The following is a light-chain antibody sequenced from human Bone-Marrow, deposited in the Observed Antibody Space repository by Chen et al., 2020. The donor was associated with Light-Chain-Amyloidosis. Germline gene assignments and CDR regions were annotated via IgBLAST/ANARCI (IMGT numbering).Light chain of an antibody. CDR3: QSADSSGTYEVI. J-gene: IGLJ2*01. CDR2: RDT. Sequence: SYQLTQPPSVSGSPGQTARITCSGDDLPTKYAYWYQQKPGQAPVLVIQRDTERPSAISERFSASSSGTTATLTISEGQAEDEADYHCQSADSSGTYEVIFGGGTNLTVL. CDR1: DLPTKY. V-gene: IGLV3-25*03.